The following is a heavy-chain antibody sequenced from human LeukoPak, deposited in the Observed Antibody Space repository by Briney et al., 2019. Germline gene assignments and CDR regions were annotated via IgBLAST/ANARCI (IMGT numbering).Heavy chain of an antibody. CDR1: GYTFTSYG. Sequence: ASVKVSCKASGYTFTSYGISWVRQAPGQGLEWMGWISAYNGNTNYAQKLQGRVTMTTDTSTSTAYMELRSLRSDDTAVYYCARGWDYGVYVFPYYGMDVWGQGTTVTVSS. J-gene: IGHJ6*02. CDR2: ISAYNGNT. CDR3: ARGWDYGVYVFPYYGMDV. V-gene: IGHV1-18*01. D-gene: IGHD4-17*01.